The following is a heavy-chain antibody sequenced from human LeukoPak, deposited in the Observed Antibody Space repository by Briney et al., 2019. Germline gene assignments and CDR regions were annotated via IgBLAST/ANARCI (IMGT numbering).Heavy chain of an antibody. CDR3: ARSPYYYDSSGYPFDP. J-gene: IGHJ5*02. Sequence: SETLSLTCTVFGGSISSYYWSWIRQPAGKGLEWIGRIYTSGSTNYNPSLKSRVTMSVDTSKNQFSLKLSSVTAADTAVYYCARSPYYYDSSGYPFDPWGQGTLVTVSS. D-gene: IGHD3-22*01. CDR2: IYTSGST. CDR1: GGSISSYY. V-gene: IGHV4-4*07.